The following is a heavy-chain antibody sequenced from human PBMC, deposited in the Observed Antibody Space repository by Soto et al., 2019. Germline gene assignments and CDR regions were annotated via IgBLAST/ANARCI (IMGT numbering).Heavy chain of an antibody. V-gene: IGHV3-23*01. CDR1: GFTFSTSA. CDR2: ISGSGGST. CDR3: ARVLGLGLRSFDWFDS. D-gene: IGHD3-16*01. J-gene: IGHJ5*01. Sequence: EVHLLESGGDLVQPGGSLRLSCAASGFTFSTSAMSWVRQAPGKGLDWVSAISGSGGSTYYADSVKGRFTISRDNSKNTLYLQMNILRGEDTGIYYCARVLGLGLRSFDWFDSWGQGTLVTVSS.